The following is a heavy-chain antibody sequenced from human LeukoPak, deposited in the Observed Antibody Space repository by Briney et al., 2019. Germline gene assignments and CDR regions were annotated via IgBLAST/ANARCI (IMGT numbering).Heavy chain of an antibody. J-gene: IGHJ4*02. CDR1: GFTFSSYE. Sequence: GGALRISCAASGFTFSSYEKNWGRQAPGKGLEWVSYISSSGSTIYYADSVQGRFTISRDNAQNSLYLQMSSLRAEDTAVYYCARNVYNFDYWGQGTLVTVSS. V-gene: IGHV3-48*03. D-gene: IGHD3-10*02. CDR2: ISSSGSTI. CDR3: ARNVYNFDY.